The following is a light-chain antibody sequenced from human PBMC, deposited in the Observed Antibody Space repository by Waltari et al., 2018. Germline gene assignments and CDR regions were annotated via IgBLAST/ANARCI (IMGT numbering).Light chain of an antibody. Sequence: EIVMAQSPASLSVSPGERAIFSCRASQSVTTNVAWYQQKPGQPPRLLIYGASTRATDIPARFSGSGSGTEFTLTISSLQSEDFAVYYCQHYNNRPPYSFGQGTKLDIK. CDR3: QHYNNRPPYS. J-gene: IGKJ2*03. V-gene: IGKV3-15*01. CDR1: QSVTTN. CDR2: GAS.